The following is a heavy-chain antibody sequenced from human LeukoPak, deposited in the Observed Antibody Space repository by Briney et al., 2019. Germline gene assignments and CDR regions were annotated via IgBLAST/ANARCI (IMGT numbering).Heavy chain of an antibody. J-gene: IGHJ4*02. CDR1: GGTFSSYA. CDR3: AREGFTTGYSYGFFDY. V-gene: IGHV1-69*13. Sequence: ASVKVSCKASGGTFSSYAISWVRQAPGQGLEWMGGIIPIFGTANYAQKFQGRVTITADESTSTAYMELSSLRSDDTAVYYCAREGFTTGYSYGFFDYWGQGTLVTVSS. CDR2: IIPIFGTA. D-gene: IGHD5-18*01.